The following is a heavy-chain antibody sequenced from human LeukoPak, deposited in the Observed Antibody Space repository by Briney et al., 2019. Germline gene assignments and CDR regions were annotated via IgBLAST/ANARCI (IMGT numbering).Heavy chain of an antibody. J-gene: IGHJ5*02. D-gene: IGHD6-6*01. CDR3: AKEYIAARPRGASWFDP. CDR2: ISGSGGST. CDR1: GFTFSSYS. Sequence: PGGSLRLSCAASGFTFSSYSMSWVRQAPGKGLEWVSAISGSGGSTYYADSVKGRFTISRDNSKNTLYLQMNSLRAEDTAVYYCAKEYIAARPRGASWFDPWGQGTLVTVSS. V-gene: IGHV3-23*01.